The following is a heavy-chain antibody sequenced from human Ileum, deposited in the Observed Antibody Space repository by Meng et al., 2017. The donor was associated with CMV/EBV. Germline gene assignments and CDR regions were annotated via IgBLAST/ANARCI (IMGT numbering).Heavy chain of an antibody. Sequence: QTTFKESGPPLVKPTQTLSLTCTFSGFSFSTYGEGVGWIRQPPGKALEWIAIIYSDDDKPYRPSMKSRLTITKDASKDQVVLTMTNMDPADTATYYCVHRPQGTGKTGQYFDYCGQGSLVTVSS. V-gene: IGHV2-5*02. D-gene: IGHD1-14*01. J-gene: IGHJ4*02. CDR3: VHRPQGTGKTGQYFDY. CDR2: IYSDDDK. CDR1: GFSFSTYGEG.